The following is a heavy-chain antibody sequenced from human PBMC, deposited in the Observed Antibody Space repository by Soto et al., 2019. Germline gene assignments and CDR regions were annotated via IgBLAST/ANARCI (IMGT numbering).Heavy chain of an antibody. CDR1: GLTFSSYS. D-gene: IGHD2-2*01. V-gene: IGHV3-48*01. Sequence: GGSLRLSCAASGLTFSSYSMNWVRQAPGKGLEWVSYISSSSSTIYYADSVKGRFTISRDNAKNSLYLQMNSWTAADTAMYYCATDKVTCISTGCRSPGWFDPSGPGTLVPVSS. J-gene: IGHJ5*02. CDR2: ISSSSSTI. CDR3: ATDKVTCISTGCRSPGWFDP.